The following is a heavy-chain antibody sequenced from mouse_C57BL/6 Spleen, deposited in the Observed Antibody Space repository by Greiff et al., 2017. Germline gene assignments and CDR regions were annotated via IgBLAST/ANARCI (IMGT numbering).Heavy chain of an antibody. CDR3: ARGQGSSAWFAY. V-gene: IGHV1-81*01. Sequence: VKLLESGAELARPGASVKLSCKASGYTFTSYGISWVKQSTGQGLEWIGEIYPRSGNTYYNEKFKGKATLTADKSSSTAYMELRSLTSEDSAVYFCARGQGSSAWFAYWGQGTLVTVSA. D-gene: IGHD1-1*01. CDR1: GYTFTSYG. CDR2: IYPRSGNT. J-gene: IGHJ3*01.